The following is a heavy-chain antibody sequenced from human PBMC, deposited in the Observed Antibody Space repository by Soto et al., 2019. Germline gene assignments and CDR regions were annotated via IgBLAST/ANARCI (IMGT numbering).Heavy chain of an antibody. CDR2: ISYDGSNK. CDR1: GFTFSSYG. J-gene: IGHJ6*02. Sequence: GGSLRLSCAASGFTFSSYGMHWVRQAPGKGLEWVAVISYDGSNKYYADSVKGRFTISRDNSKNTLYLQMNSLRAEDPAVYYCARDRSFRDYYGSGSYYKMGYYYGMDVWGQGTTVTVSS. CDR3: ARDRSFRDYYGSGSYYKMGYYYGMDV. V-gene: IGHV3-30*03. D-gene: IGHD3-10*01.